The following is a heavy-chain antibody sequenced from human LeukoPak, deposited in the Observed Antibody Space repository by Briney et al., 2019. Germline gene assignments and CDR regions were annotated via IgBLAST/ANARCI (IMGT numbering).Heavy chain of an antibody. Sequence: WASVKVSCKASGYTFTSYGISWVRQAPGQGLEWMGWISAYSGNTNYAQKLQGRVTMTTDTSTSTAYMELRSLRSDDTAVYYCARVFVDGDGYNLFDYWGQGTLVTVSS. CDR1: GYTFTSYG. J-gene: IGHJ4*02. D-gene: IGHD5-24*01. CDR3: ARVFVDGDGYNLFDY. CDR2: ISAYSGNT. V-gene: IGHV1-18*01.